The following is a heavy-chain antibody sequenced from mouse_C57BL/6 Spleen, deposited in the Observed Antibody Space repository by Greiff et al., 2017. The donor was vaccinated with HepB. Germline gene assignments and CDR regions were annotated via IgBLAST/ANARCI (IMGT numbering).Heavy chain of an antibody. CDR3: ASDYYGSSYGAY. J-gene: IGHJ3*01. CDR1: GYAFSSSW. V-gene: IGHV1-82*01. CDR2: IYPGDGDT. Sequence: QVQLQQSGPELVKPGASVKISCKASGYAFSSSWMNWVKQRPGKGLEWIGRIYPGDGDTNYNGKFKGKATLTADKSSSTAYMQLSSLTSEDSAVYFCASDYYGSSYGAYWGQGTLVTVSA. D-gene: IGHD1-1*01.